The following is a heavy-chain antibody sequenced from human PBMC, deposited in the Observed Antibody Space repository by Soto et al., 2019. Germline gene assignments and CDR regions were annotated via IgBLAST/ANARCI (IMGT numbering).Heavy chain of an antibody. D-gene: IGHD3-10*01. CDR2: IWYDGTNR. CDR3: ASDIKYDGSGGSEIDY. V-gene: IGHV3-33*01. CDR1: GFSFSSYG. J-gene: IGHJ4*02. Sequence: QVQLVESGGGVVQPGRSLRLSCSASGFSFSSYGMYWVRQAPGRGLELVAVIWYDGTNRHYADSVKGRFTISRDNSEDWLYLQMNSRRVEDTAVYYCASDIKYDGSGGSEIDYWGQGTLLTFSS.